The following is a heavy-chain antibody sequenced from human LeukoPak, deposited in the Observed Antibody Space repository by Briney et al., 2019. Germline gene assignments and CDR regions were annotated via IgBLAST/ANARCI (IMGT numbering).Heavy chain of an antibody. CDR2: IYTSGST. CDR3: AREREYPTINWFDP. J-gene: IGHJ5*02. V-gene: IGHV4-61*02. CDR1: GGSISSGSYY. D-gene: IGHD2/OR15-2a*01. Sequence: SETLSLTCTVSGGSISSGSYYWSWIRQPAGKGLEWIGRIYTSGSTNYNPSLKSRVTISVDTSKNQFSLKLSSVTAADTAVYYCAREREYPTINWFDPWGQGTLVTVSS.